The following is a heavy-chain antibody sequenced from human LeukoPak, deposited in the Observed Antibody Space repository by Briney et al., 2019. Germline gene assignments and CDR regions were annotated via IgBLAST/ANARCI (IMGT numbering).Heavy chain of an antibody. CDR2: IYYSGST. Sequence: PSETLSLTCTVSGGSISSSSYYWGWIRQPPGKGLEWIGSIYYSGSTYYNPSLKSRVTISVDTSKNQFSLKLSSVTAADTAVYYCASSPPPPPSMVRGVIWWFDPWGQGTLVTVSS. D-gene: IGHD3-10*01. CDR1: GGSISSSSYY. V-gene: IGHV4-39*01. J-gene: IGHJ5*02. CDR3: ASSPPPPPSMVRGVIWWFDP.